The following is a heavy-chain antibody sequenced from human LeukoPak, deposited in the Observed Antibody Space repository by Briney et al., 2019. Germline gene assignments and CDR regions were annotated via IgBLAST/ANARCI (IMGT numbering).Heavy chain of an antibody. D-gene: IGHD1-26*01. J-gene: IGHJ4*02. CDR3: SRESGPFCPFGY. CDR1: GGSISSTNW. CDR2: ISLTGQT. V-gene: IGHV4/OR15-8*02. Sequence: SETLSLTCGVSGGSISSTNWWSWVRQPPGQGLEWIGEISLTGQTNYNPSLNGRVTMSLGKSSNQLSLHLTSVTAADTATYFCSRESGPFCPFGYWGQGTLVIVSS.